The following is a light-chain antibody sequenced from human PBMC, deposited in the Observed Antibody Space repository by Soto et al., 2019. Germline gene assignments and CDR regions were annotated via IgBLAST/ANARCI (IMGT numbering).Light chain of an antibody. CDR2: GAS. CDR3: QQYGSSGT. Sequence: EIVLTQSPATLSLSPGERATLSCWASQSVSNYLAWYQQKPGQAPRLLIYGASNRATGIPDRFSGSGSGTDFTLTISRLEPEDFAVYYCQQYGSSGTFGQGTKVDIK. V-gene: IGKV3-20*01. J-gene: IGKJ1*01. CDR1: QSVSNY.